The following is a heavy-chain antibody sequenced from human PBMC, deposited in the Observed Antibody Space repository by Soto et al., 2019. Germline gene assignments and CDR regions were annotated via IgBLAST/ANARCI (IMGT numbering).Heavy chain of an antibody. J-gene: IGHJ6*02. V-gene: IGHV5-51*01. CDR2: IYPGDSDT. D-gene: IGHD3-16*02. Sequence: GESLKISCKGSGYTFTDYWIGWVRQLPGKGLEWMVIIYPGDSDTRYSPSFQGHVTIAVDKSTSTAYLQWNTLKASDTAMYYCARHIGNLSYCYYAMDVWGQGTTVTASS. CDR1: GYTFTDYW. CDR3: ARHIGNLSYCYYAMDV.